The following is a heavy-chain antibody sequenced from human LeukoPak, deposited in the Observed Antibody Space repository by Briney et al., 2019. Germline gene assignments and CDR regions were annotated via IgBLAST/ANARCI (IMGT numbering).Heavy chain of an antibody. CDR2: IQYDGSNK. V-gene: IGHV3-30*02. CDR1: GFTFSSYG. D-gene: IGHD3-3*01. Sequence: PGGSLRLSCAASGFTFSSYGMHWVRQAPGKGLEWVTFIQYDGSNKYYADSVKGRFTISRDNSKNTLYLQMNSLRAEDTAVYYCARDRDNYDFWSGLTSYYFDYWGQGTLVTVSS. CDR3: ARDRDNYDFWSGLTSYYFDY. J-gene: IGHJ4*02.